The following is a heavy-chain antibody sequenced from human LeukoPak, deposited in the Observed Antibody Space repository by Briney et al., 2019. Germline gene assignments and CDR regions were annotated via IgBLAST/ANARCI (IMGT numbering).Heavy chain of an antibody. V-gene: IGHV1-2*02. CDR1: GYTFTGYY. J-gene: IGHJ4*02. CDR2: INPNSGGT. CDR3: ARDRAVATIGGVDY. Sequence: ASVKVSCKASGYTFTGYYMHWVRQAPGQGLEWMGWINPNSGGTNYAQKFQGRVTMARDTSISTAYMELRRLRSDDTAVYYCARDRAVATIGGVDYWGQGTLITVSS. D-gene: IGHD5-12*01.